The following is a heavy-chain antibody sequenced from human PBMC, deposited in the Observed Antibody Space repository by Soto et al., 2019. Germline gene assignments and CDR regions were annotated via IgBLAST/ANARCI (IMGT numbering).Heavy chain of an antibody. CDR2: IDGDGSST. D-gene: IGHD3-3*01. Sequence: PEKEKVWVSHIDGDGSSTTYADSVKGRFTISRDNAKNTLYLQMNSLRAEDTVVYFLVRGAPRPTLDS. V-gene: IGHV3-74*01. J-gene: IGHJ5*01. CDR3: VRGAPRPTLDS.